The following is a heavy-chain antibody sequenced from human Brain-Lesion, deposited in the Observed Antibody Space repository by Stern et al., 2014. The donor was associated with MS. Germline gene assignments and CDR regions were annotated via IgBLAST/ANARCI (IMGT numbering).Heavy chain of an antibody. CDR1: GGSISSSSYY. V-gene: IGHV4-39*01. J-gene: IGHJ4*02. Sequence: VQLVESGPGLVKPSETLSLTCTVSGGSISSSSYYWGWIRQPPGKGLAWIGSIYYRGSTSYNPSLKSRVTISMDPSKNQFSLSLSSVTAADTAVYFCAKLWLGELPESPFDYWGQGTLVTVSS. D-gene: IGHD3-10*01. CDR3: AKLWLGELPESPFDY. CDR2: IYYRGST.